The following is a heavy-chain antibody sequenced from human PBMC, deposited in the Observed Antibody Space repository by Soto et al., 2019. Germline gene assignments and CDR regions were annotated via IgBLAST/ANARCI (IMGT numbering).Heavy chain of an antibody. Sequence: QVQLQQWGAGLLKPSETLSLTCAVYGGPFSGYYWSWIRQPPEKGLEWIGEINHSGSTNYNPSLKSRVTISGDTSKNQFSLKLSSVTAEDTAVYYCARRGWIQLWLQGAYYFDYWGQGTLVTVSS. CDR3: ARRGWIQLWLQGAYYFDY. CDR1: GGPFSGYY. D-gene: IGHD5-18*01. CDR2: INHSGST. V-gene: IGHV4-34*01. J-gene: IGHJ4*02.